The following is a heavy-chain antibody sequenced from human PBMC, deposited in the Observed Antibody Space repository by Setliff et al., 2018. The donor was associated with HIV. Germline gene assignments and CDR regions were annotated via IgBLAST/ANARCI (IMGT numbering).Heavy chain of an antibody. CDR1: GDSISSYY. Sequence: SETLSLTCTVSGDSISSYYWSWIRQPPGKGLEWIGYIYTSGSTNYNPSLKSRVTISVDTSKNQFSLKLSSVTAADTAVYYCARSSSSWSGWFDPWGQGTLVTVSS. CDR2: IYTSGST. CDR3: ARSSSSWSGWFDP. J-gene: IGHJ5*02. D-gene: IGHD6-13*01. V-gene: IGHV4-4*09.